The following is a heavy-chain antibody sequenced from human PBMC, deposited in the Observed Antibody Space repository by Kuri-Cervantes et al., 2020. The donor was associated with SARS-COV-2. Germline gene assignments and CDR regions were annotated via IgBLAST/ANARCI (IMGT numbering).Heavy chain of an antibody. V-gene: IGHV3-49*03. CDR3: SRGYLGWETRPTSFDY. D-gene: IGHD1-26*01. Sequence: GESLKISCTASGFTFGSYAMSWFRQAPGKGLEWVGFIRGKAYSGTTEYAASVRGRFTISRDDSKSIAYLQMNSLKSDDTAVYYCSRGYLGWETRPTSFDYWGQGTQVTVSS. CDR1: GFTFGSYA. J-gene: IGHJ4*02. CDR2: IRGKAYSGTT.